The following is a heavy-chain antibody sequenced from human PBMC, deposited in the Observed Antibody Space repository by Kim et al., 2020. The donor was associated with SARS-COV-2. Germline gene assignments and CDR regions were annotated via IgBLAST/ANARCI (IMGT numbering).Heavy chain of an antibody. CDR1: GFSVTTSY. Sequence: GGSLRLSCEASGFSVTTSYMSWVRQAPGKGLEWLSVIYPDGRTYSVDSLKGRFTISRDISENTLHLQMNSLRAEDTAVYYCAREGMGNCLENWGHGTPGT. CDR3: AREGMGNCLEN. D-gene: IGHD1-1*01. J-gene: IGHJ4*01. V-gene: IGHV3-53*01. CDR2: IYPDGRT.